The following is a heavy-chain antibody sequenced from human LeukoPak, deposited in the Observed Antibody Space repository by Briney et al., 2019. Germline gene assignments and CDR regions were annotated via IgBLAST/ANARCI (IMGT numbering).Heavy chain of an antibody. V-gene: IGHV1-69*05. J-gene: IGHJ6*03. CDR2: IIPIFGTA. CDR1: GYTFTNYD. CDR3: ARVRGPYDFWTPEPVGYMDV. D-gene: IGHD3-3*01. Sequence: SVKVSCKASGYTFTNYDINWVRQASGQGLEWMGGIIPIFGTANYAQKFQGRVTITTDESTSTAYMELSSLRSEDTAVYYCARVRGPYDFWTPEPVGYMDVWGKGTTVTVPS.